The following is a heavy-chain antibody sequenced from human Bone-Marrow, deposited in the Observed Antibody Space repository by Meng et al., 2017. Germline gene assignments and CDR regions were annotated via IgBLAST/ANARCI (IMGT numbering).Heavy chain of an antibody. Sequence: QVQLQESGPGLVKPSGTLSLTCAVSGASISISHWWGWVRQPPGKGLEWIGEIYHDGSTNYTPSLKSRVTISVDKSKNQFSLKLSSVTAADTAVYYCARAAYDIWSGYAPWGQGSLVTVSS. D-gene: IGHD3-3*01. CDR1: GASISISHW. CDR2: IYHDGST. V-gene: IGHV4-4*02. J-gene: IGHJ5*02. CDR3: ARAAYDIWSGYAP.